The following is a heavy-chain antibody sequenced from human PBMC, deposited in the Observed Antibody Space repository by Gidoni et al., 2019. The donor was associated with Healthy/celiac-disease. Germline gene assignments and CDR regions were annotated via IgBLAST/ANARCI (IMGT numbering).Heavy chain of an antibody. Sequence: QVQLVASGGGVVQPGRSLRLSCAASGFTFSSYAMPWVRQAPGKGLEWVAVISYDGSNKYYADSVKGRFTISRDNSKNTLYLQMNSLRAEDTAVYYCARDTLYCSSTSCYTGLSDYWGQGTLVTVSS. CDR3: ARDTLYCSSTSCYTGLSDY. CDR2: ISYDGSNK. V-gene: IGHV3-30-3*01. J-gene: IGHJ4*02. CDR1: GFTFSSYA. D-gene: IGHD2-2*02.